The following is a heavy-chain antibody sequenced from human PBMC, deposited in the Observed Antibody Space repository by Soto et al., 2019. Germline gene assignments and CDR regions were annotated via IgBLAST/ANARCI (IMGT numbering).Heavy chain of an antibody. V-gene: IGHV4-31*03. CDR3: ARRTKAPVTAFDY. J-gene: IGHJ4*02. CDR1: GGSISSGGYY. Sequence: QVQLQEAGPGLVKPSQTLSLTCTVSGGSISSGGYYWSWIRQHPGKGLEWIGYIYYSGSTYYNPPQKRRVTISVEHYKTPISSQMSSVAAGTPAVYYCARRTKAPVTAFDYWGQGTLFTVSS. D-gene: IGHD4-17*01. CDR2: IYYSGST.